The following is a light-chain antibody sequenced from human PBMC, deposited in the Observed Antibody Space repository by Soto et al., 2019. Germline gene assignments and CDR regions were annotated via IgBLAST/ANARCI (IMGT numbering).Light chain of an antibody. J-gene: IGKJ1*01. CDR1: QSISSTY. V-gene: IGKV3-20*01. CDR2: AAS. CDR3: QQYYASSWT. Sequence: EIVLTQSPGTLSLSPGERATLSCRASQSISSTYLAWYRQKPGQAPRLLIYAASSRATGIPDRFSGSGSGTDFTITTSRLEPEDFAVYYCQQYYASSWTFGQGTRVEIK.